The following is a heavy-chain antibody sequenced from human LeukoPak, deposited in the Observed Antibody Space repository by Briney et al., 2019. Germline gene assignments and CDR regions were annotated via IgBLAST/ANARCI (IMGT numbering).Heavy chain of an antibody. CDR1: GFTFSSYA. CDR2: ISYDGSNK. D-gene: IGHD3-22*01. J-gene: IGHJ4*02. Sequence: GGSLRLSCAASGFTFSSYAMHWVRQAPGKGLEWVAVISYDGSNKYYADSVKGRFTISRDNSKNTLYLQMNSLRAEDTAVYYCAKTMYYYDSSGYCLDYWGQGTLVTVSS. V-gene: IGHV3-30-3*02. CDR3: AKTMYYYDSSGYCLDY.